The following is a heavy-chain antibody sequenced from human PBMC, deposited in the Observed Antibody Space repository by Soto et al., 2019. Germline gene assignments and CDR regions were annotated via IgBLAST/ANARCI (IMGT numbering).Heavy chain of an antibody. CDR2: ISGSGGST. CDR1: GFTFSSYA. D-gene: IGHD2-15*01. Sequence: GGSLRLSCAASGFTFSSYAMSWVRQAPGKGLEWVSAISGSGGSTYYADSVKGRFTISRDNSKNTLYLQMNSLRAEDTAVYYCAKGCSGGSCYYYYYGMDVWGQGTTVTVSS. J-gene: IGHJ6*02. V-gene: IGHV3-23*01. CDR3: AKGCSGGSCYYYYYGMDV.